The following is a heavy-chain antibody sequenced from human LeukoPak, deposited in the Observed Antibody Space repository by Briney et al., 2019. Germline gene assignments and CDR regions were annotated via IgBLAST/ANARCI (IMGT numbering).Heavy chain of an antibody. CDR1: GFTFSDYY. V-gene: IGHV3-11*06. CDR3: ASSRYCSSTSCLYFDY. D-gene: IGHD2-2*01. CDR2: ISSSSSYT. Sequence: KPGGSLRLSCAASGFTFSDYYMSWIRQAPGKGLEWVSYISSSSSYTNYADSVKGRFTISRDNAKNSLYLQMNSLRAEDTAVYYCASSRYCSSTSCLYFDYWGQGTLVTVSS. J-gene: IGHJ4*02.